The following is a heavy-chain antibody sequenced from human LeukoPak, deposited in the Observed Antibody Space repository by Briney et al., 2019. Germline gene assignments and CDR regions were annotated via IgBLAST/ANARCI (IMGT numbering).Heavy chain of an antibody. CDR2: ISYDGSNK. D-gene: IGHD6-13*01. Sequence: PGGSLRLSCAASGFIFSSYAMHWVRRAPGKGLEWVALISYDGSNKYYADSVKGRFTISRDNSKNTLYLQMNSLRAEDTAVYYCAKAGSSSWYEHLDYWGQGTLVTVSS. CDR3: AKAGSSSWYEHLDY. J-gene: IGHJ4*02. CDR1: GFIFSSYA. V-gene: IGHV3-30*04.